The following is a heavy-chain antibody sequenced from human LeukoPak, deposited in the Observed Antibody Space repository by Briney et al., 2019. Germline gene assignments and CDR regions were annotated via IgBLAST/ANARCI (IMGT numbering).Heavy chain of an antibody. CDR3: ATDLGRATQFYYYYYGMDV. Sequence: PSETLSLTCAVSGGSISSGGYSWSWIRQPPGKGLEWIGYIYHSGSTYYNPSLKSRVTISVDRSKNQFSLKLSSVTAADTAVYYCATDLGRATQFYYYYYGMDVWGQGTTVTVSS. CDR2: IYHSGST. J-gene: IGHJ6*02. V-gene: IGHV4-30-2*01. CDR1: GGSISSGGYS. D-gene: IGHD1-26*01.